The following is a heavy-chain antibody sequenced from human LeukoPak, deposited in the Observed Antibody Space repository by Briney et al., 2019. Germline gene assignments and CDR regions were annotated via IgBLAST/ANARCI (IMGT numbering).Heavy chain of an antibody. CDR1: GYSISSGYY. CDR2: IYHSGST. D-gene: IGHD6-13*01. J-gene: IGHJ4*02. V-gene: IGHV4-38-2*02. Sequence: PSETLSLTCTVSGYSISSGYYWGWIRQPPGKGLEWIGSIYHSGSTYYNPSLKSRVTISVDTSKNQFSLKLSSVTAADTAVYYCARAPGIAAAGTERFDYWGQGTLVTVSS. CDR3: ARAPGIAAAGTERFDY.